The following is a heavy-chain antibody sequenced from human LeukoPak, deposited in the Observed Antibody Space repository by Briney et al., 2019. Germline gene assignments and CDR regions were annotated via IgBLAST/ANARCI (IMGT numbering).Heavy chain of an antibody. D-gene: IGHD6-19*01. J-gene: IGHJ4*02. CDR2: ISGSGGST. V-gene: IGHV3-23*01. Sequence: ISGSGGSTYYADSVKGRFTISRDNSKNTLYLQMNSLRAEDTAVYYCAKDFISYSSVSFFDYWGQGTLVTVSS. CDR3: AKDFISYSSVSFFDY.